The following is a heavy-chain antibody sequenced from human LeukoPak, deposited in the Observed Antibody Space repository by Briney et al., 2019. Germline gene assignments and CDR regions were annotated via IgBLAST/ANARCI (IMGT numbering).Heavy chain of an antibody. CDR2: IKSKTDGGTT. Sequence: PGGSLRLSCAASGFTFSNAWMSWVRQAPGKGLEWVGRIKSKTDGGTTDYAAPVKGRFTISRDDSKNTLYLQMNSLKTEDTAVYYCTTVAVAAPRSYWYYYGMDVWGQGTTVTVSS. CDR3: TTVAVAAPRSYWYYYGMDV. V-gene: IGHV3-15*01. J-gene: IGHJ6*02. D-gene: IGHD6-19*01. CDR1: GFTFSNAW.